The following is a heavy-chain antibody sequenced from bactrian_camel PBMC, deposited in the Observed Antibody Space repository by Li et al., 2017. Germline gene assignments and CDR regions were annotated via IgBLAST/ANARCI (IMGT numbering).Heavy chain of an antibody. D-gene: IGHD3*01. V-gene: IGHV3S26*01. CDR2: FESDGTT. J-gene: IGHJ4*01. Sequence: HVQLVESGGGSVQAGGSLRLSCVFSGYTSRSHYVTWFRQAPGKEREGVAVFESDGTTSYVDSVKGRFTISKDNAKNTLYLQMNSLRPEDTAMYYCAAVAEGRTVEGGVSLWTLFESGYWGQGTQVTVS. CDR3: AAVAEGRTVEGGVSLWTLFESGY. CDR1: GYTSRSHY.